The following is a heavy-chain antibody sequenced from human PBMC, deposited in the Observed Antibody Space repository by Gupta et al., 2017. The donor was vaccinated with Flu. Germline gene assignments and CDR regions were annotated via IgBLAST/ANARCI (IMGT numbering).Heavy chain of an antibody. D-gene: IGHD2-2*02. CDR1: GFTFSSYE. V-gene: IGHV3-48*03. J-gene: IGHJ4*02. Sequence: EVQLVESGGGLVQPGGSLRLSCAASGFTFSSYEMNWVRQAPGKGLEWVSYISSSGSTIYYADSVKGRFTISRDNAKNSLYLQMNSLRAEDTAVYYCARGFCSSTSCYRPYYFDYWGQGTLVTVSS. CDR3: ARGFCSSTSCYRPYYFDY. CDR2: ISSSGSTI.